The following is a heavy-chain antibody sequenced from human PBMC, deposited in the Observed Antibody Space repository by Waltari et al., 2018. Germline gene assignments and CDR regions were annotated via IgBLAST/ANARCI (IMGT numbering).Heavy chain of an antibody. CDR2: IYYSGST. V-gene: IGHV4-59*11. Sequence: QVQLQESSPGLVKPSETLSLTCTVSGGSISSHYWSWIRQPPGKGLEWIGYIYYSGSTNYNPSLKSRVTISVDTSKNQFSLKLSSVTAADTAVYYCARGSCGGDCPTRYNWFDPWGQGTLVTVSS. J-gene: IGHJ5*02. CDR3: ARGSCGGDCPTRYNWFDP. CDR1: GGSISSHY. D-gene: IGHD2-21*01.